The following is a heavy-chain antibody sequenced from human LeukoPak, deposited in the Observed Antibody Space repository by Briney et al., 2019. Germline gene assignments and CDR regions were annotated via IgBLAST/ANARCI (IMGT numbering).Heavy chain of an antibody. J-gene: IGHJ4*02. Sequence: QSGGSLRLSCAASGFTFSSYSMNWVRQAPGKGLEWVSSISSSSSNIHYADSVKGRFTIFRDNAKNSLYLQMNSLRAEDTAVYYCAREELPDYWGQGTLVTVSS. V-gene: IGHV3-21*01. CDR2: ISSSSSNI. CDR1: GFTFSSYS. D-gene: IGHD1-26*01. CDR3: AREELPDY.